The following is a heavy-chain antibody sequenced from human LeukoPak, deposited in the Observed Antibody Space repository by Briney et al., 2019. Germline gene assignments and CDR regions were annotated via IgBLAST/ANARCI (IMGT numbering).Heavy chain of an antibody. Sequence: AGGSLRLSCAASGFTFSSYAMSWVRQAPGKGLEWVSAISGSGGSTYYADSVKGRFTTSRDNSKNTLYLQMNSLRAEDTAVYYCAKDVYYYDSSGYSGSYYFDYWGQGTLVTVSS. CDR3: AKDVYYYDSSGYSGSYYFDY. CDR1: GFTFSSYA. V-gene: IGHV3-23*01. CDR2: ISGSGGST. J-gene: IGHJ4*02. D-gene: IGHD3-22*01.